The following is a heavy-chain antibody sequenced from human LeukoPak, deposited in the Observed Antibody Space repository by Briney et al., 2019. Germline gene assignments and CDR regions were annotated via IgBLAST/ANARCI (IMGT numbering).Heavy chain of an antibody. CDR3: ANNPGRY. CDR2: ISGSDGST. D-gene: IGHD3-9*01. Sequence: GGPLRLSCAASGFTFSSYAMSWVRQARGKGLEWVSAISGSDGSTHYADSVKGRFTISRDNSKNTLYLQMNSLRAEDTAVYYCANNPGRYWGQGTLVTVSS. V-gene: IGHV3-23*01. J-gene: IGHJ4*02. CDR1: GFTFSSYA.